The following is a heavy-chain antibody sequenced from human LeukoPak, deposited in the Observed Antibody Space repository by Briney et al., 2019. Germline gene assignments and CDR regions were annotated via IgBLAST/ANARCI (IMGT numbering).Heavy chain of an antibody. CDR2: ISGSGGST. Sequence: PGGSLRLSCAASGFTFSSYGMSWVRQAPGKGLEWVSAISGSGGSTYYADSVKGRFTISRDNSKNTRYLQMNSLRAEDTAVYYCAKPPADGFDPWGQGTLVTVSS. CDR1: GFTFSSYG. V-gene: IGHV3-23*01. CDR3: AKPPADGFDP. J-gene: IGHJ5*02.